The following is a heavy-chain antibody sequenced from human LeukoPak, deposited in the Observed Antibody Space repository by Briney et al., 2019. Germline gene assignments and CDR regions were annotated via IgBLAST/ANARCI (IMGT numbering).Heavy chain of an antibody. CDR3: ATIPSRVAVARPFDY. CDR2: FDPEDGET. Sequence: ASVKVSCKVAGYTLTELSMHWVRQAPAKGLEWMGGFDPEDGETIYAQKFQGRVAMTEDTSTDTAYMELSSLRSEDTAVYYCATIPSRVAVARPFDYWGQGTLVIVSS. D-gene: IGHD6-19*01. CDR1: GYTLTELS. J-gene: IGHJ4*02. V-gene: IGHV1-24*01.